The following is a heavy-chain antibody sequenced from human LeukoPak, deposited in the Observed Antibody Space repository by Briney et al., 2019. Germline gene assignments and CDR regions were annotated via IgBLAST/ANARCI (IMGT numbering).Heavy chain of an antibody. J-gene: IGHJ4*02. D-gene: IGHD1-26*01. CDR3: AKDESQSGNCYYGFADY. V-gene: IGHV3-30*02. Sequence: GGTLRLSCAVSGFTFSSYGLHWVRQAPGKGLEWLAFIESDEINKYHADCVKCRFTISRDNSKNTLYLQMNSLRAEDTALYYCAKDESQSGNCYYGFADYWGPGTLVTVSS. CDR2: IESDEINK. CDR1: GFTFSSYG.